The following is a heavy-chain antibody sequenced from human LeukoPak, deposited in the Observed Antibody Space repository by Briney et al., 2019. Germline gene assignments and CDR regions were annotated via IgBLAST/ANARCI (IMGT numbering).Heavy chain of an antibody. D-gene: IGHD3-22*01. CDR1: GYTFTTYD. CDR3: ARMSYYDSSGDNWFDP. V-gene: IGHV1-8*01. J-gene: IGHJ5*02. Sequence: EASVKVSCKASGYTFTTYDINWVRQATGQGGEWMGWMNPNSGNTGYAQKFQGRVTITRNTSISTAYMELSSLRSEDTAVYYCARMSYYDSSGDNWFDPWGQGTLVTVSS. CDR2: MNPNSGNT.